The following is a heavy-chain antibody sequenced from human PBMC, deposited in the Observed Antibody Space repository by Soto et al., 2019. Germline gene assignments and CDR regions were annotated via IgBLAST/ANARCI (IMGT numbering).Heavy chain of an antibody. V-gene: IGHV2-5*01. D-gene: IGHD3-22*01. Sequence: QITLKESGPTLVKPTQTLTLTCSYSGFSLSSSGVGVGWIRQPPGKALEWLALIYWNDDKRYSLSLKSRLTIIKDTSKKQVVLTMTNMDPVDTATYYCAHSFDSNGYYPYYFDYWGQGTLVTVSS. CDR2: IYWNDDK. CDR1: GFSLSSSGVG. J-gene: IGHJ4*02. CDR3: AHSFDSNGYYPYYFDY.